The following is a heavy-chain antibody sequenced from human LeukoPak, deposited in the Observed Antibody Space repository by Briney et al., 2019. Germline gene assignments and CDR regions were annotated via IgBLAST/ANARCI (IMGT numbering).Heavy chain of an antibody. CDR3: ARGSSPTSWLQWYYGMDV. CDR2: IYYCGHT. CDR1: GVPRSIQL. D-gene: IGHD5-24*01. J-gene: IGHJ6*02. Sequence: SEPLPHPCSVSGVPRSIQLWIWIPEPPGKRLEGFGYIYYCGHTNYNPSLKSRVTISVDTSKNQFSLKLSSVTAADTAVYYCARGSSPTSWLQWYYGMDVWGQGTTVTVSS. V-gene: IGHV4-59*11.